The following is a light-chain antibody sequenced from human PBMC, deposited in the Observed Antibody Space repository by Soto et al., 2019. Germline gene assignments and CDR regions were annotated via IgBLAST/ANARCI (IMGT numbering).Light chain of an antibody. CDR1: TTDVGAYNY. CDR3: SSYTSSGTYVV. Sequence: QSALTQPASVSGSPGQSITISCTGATTDVGAYNYVSWYQHRPGKAPKLMIYDVTNRPSGVSDRFSGSKSGNTASLTISGLQAEDEADYFCSSYTSSGTYVVFGGGTKVTVL. J-gene: IGLJ2*01. V-gene: IGLV2-14*03. CDR2: DVT.